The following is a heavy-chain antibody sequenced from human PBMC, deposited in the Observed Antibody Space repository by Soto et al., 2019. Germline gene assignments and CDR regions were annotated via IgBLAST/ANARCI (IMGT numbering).Heavy chain of an antibody. D-gene: IGHD6-13*01. CDR3: ARVLAAGGKYYFDY. CDR1: GYTFTGYY. V-gene: IGHV1-2*04. CDR2: INPNSGGT. Sequence: QVQLVQSGAEVKKPGASVKVSCKASGYTFTGYYMHWVRQAPGQGLEWMGWINPNSGGTNYAQKFQGWVTMTRDTSIGTAYMELSRLRSDDTAVYYCARVLAAGGKYYFDYWGQGTLVTVSS. J-gene: IGHJ4*02.